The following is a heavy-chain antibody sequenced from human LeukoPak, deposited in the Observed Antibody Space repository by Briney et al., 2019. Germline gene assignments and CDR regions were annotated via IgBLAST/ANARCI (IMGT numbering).Heavy chain of an antibody. V-gene: IGHV1-18*01. CDR3: ARDLRYYDSSGTFDY. CDR2: MNPNSGNT. J-gene: IGHJ4*02. D-gene: IGHD3-22*01. Sequence: ASVKVSCKASGYTFTSYDINWVRQATGQGLEWMGWMNPNSGNTNYAQKLQGRVTMTTDTSTSTAYMELRSLRSDDTAVYYCARDLRYYDSSGTFDYWGQGTLVTVSS. CDR1: GYTFTSYD.